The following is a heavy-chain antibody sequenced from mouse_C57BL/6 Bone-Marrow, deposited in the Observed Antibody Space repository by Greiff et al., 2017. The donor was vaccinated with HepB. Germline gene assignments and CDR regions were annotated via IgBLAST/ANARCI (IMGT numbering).Heavy chain of an antibody. CDR2: INPSTGGT. J-gene: IGHJ2*01. V-gene: IGHV1-42*01. CDR1: GYSFTGYY. CDR3: ATPAGSLDY. D-gene: IGHD1-1*02. Sequence: EVQLQQSGPELVKPGASVKISCKASGYSFTGYYMNWVKQSPEKSLEWIGEINPSTGGTTYNQKFKAKATLTVDKSSSTAYMQLKSLTSEDSAVYYCATPAGSLDYWGQGTTLTVSS.